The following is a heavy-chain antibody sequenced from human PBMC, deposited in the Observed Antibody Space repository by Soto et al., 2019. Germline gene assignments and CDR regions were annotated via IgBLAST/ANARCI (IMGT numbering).Heavy chain of an antibody. CDR3: AKRQQLVRYQYGLAI. D-gene: IGHD6-13*01. J-gene: IGHJ6*04. Sequence: PGGSLRLSCEASGLTVSSNYMTWVRHAPGKGLEWVSGIYGDEMAYYTDSVKGRFTISRDNSKNTLYRQMNSLRAEDTAVYYCAKRQQLVRYQYGLAIWGRGTTVTASS. V-gene: IGHV3-53*01. CDR2: IYGDEMA. CDR1: GLTVSSNY.